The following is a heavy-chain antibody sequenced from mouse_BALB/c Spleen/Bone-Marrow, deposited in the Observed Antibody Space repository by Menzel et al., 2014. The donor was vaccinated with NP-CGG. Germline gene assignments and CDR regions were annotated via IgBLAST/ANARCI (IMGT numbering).Heavy chain of an antibody. J-gene: IGHJ4*01. CDR3: TRDYGSFMDY. CDR2: IYPGNSDT. CDR1: GYTFTSCW. Sequence: VQLKQSGTVLARPGASVKMSCKASGYTFTSCWMHWVKQRPGQGLEGIGTIYPGNSDTSYNQKFKGKAKLTAVTSTSTAYMEISSLTNEDSAVYFCTRDYGSFMDYWGQGTSVTVS. V-gene: IGHV1-5*01. D-gene: IGHD1-1*01.